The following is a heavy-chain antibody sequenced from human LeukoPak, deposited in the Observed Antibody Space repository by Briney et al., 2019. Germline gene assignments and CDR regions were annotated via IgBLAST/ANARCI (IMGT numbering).Heavy chain of an antibody. J-gene: IGHJ4*02. Sequence: PGGSLRLSCAASGFTFRNYWMHWVRQAPGKGLVWVSRIKSDGSSTKYADSVKGRFTISRDNAKNTLYLQMNSLRAEDTAVYYCARDSAQCTGGYCYLVSWGQGTLVTVSS. CDR1: GFTFRNYW. V-gene: IGHV3-74*01. CDR3: ARDSAQCTGGYCYLVS. CDR2: IKSDGSST. D-gene: IGHD2-8*02.